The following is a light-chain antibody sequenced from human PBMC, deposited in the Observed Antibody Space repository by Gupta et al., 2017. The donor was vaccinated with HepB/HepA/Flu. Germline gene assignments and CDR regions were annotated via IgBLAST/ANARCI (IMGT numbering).Light chain of an antibody. V-gene: IGLV1-51*01. CDR2: DNN. CDR3: GTWDASRRAGV. Sequence: QSVLTQPPSVSAAPGQKVTISCSGSSSNIGNYFVSWYQQLPGTAPNIRIYDNNKRPSGIPDRGSGSTSGTSATLHIXGXQMGEEXAYYCGTWDASRRAGVFGGGTELTVL. J-gene: IGLJ3*02. CDR1: SSNIGNYF.